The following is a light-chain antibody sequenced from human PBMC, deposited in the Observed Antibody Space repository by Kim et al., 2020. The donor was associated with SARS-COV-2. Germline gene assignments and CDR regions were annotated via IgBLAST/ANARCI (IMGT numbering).Light chain of an antibody. V-gene: IGKV4-1*01. Sequence: DIVMTQSPDSLAVSLGERATITCKSSQSVLHSANNNLAWYQQKPGQPPKLLIYWASARESWVPDRISGSGSGTDFTLTISSLQAEDVALYFCHQYYAIPWTFGQGTKVDIK. CDR1: QSVLHSANNN. CDR2: WAS. CDR3: HQYYAIPWT. J-gene: IGKJ1*01.